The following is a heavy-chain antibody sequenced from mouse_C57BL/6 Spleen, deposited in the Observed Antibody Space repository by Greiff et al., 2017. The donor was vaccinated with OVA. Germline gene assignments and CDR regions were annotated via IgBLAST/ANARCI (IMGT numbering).Heavy chain of an antibody. J-gene: IGHJ2*01. Sequence: EVKLMESGGDLVKPGGSLKLSCAASGFTFSSYGMSWVRQTPDKRLEWVATISSGGSYTYYPDSVKGRFTISRDNAKNTLYLQMSSLKSEDTAMYYCARKDRDYFDYWGQGTTLTVSS. V-gene: IGHV5-6*01. CDR3: ARKDRDYFDY. CDR1: GFTFSSYG. CDR2: ISSGGSYT.